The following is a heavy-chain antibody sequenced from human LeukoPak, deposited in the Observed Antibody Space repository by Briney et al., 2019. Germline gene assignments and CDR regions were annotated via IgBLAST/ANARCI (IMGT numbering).Heavy chain of an antibody. CDR1: GFSFSTYD. V-gene: IGHV3-21*06. D-gene: IGHD3-10*01. CDR3: ARDRAGVSYY. CDR2: ISGSGDYI. J-gene: IGHJ4*02. Sequence: PGGSLRLSCAASGFSFSTYDMNWVRQAPGKGLEWVSFISGSGDYIYYADSVKGRFTISRDNAKNSLFLQMDSLRAEDTAVYYCARDRAGVSYYWGQGTLVTVSS.